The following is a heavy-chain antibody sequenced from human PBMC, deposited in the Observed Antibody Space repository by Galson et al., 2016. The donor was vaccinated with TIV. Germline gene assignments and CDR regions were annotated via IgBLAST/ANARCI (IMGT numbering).Heavy chain of an antibody. Sequence: CAISGDSVSSNSAAWNWIRQSPSRGLERLGRTYCRSRFYYDYAVSVKSRITIESDTSKNQFSLQLNSVTSEDTAVYYCARAAGRNGATCHATCESFDFWGQGTKVTVSS. J-gene: IGHJ3*01. CDR1: GDSVSSNSAA. D-gene: IGHD3-10*01. CDR2: TYCRSRFYY. CDR3: ARAAGRNGATCHATCESFDF. V-gene: IGHV6-1*01.